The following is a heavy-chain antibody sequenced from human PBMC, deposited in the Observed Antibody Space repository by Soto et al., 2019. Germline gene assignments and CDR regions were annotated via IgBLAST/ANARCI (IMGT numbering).Heavy chain of an antibody. V-gene: IGHV4-59*12. CDR1: GGSISSYY. D-gene: IGHD3-22*01. CDR3: ARLGGFYQSLDS. CDR2: IYYSGTT. J-gene: IGHJ5*01. Sequence: SETLSLTCTVSGGSISSYYWSWIRQPPGKGLEWIGYIYYSGTTTYNPSIKSRVTISVDSSKNQFSLNLTSVSAADTAVYYCARLGGFYQSLDSWGQGTLVTVSS.